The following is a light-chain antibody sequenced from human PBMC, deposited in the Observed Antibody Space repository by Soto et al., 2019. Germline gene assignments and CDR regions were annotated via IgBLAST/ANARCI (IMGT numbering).Light chain of an antibody. J-gene: IGKJ5*01. CDR1: ESVSSVY. V-gene: IGKV3-20*01. CDR2: GAS. CDR3: QHYGGSFT. Sequence: EIVLTQSPGTLSLSLGERATLSCRASESVSSVYLAWYQHKPGQAPRLLIFGASSRATAIPDRFSGSGSGTDFTLTISRLEPVDFAVYYCQHYGGSFTFGQGTRLEIK.